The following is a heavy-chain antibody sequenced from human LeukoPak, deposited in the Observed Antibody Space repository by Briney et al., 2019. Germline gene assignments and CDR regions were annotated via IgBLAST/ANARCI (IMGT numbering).Heavy chain of an antibody. CDR3: ARDREYSNYLLVYGMDV. CDR2: MNPNSGDT. D-gene: IGHD4-11*01. J-gene: IGHJ6*02. Sequence: SVKVSCKAYGYTFTGYYIHWVRQAPGQGLEWMGWMNPNSGDTNHAQKFQGRFTMTTDTSIRTAYMGLSSLRSDDTAVYYCARDREYSNYLLVYGMDVWGQGTTVTVSS. V-gene: IGHV1-2*02. CDR1: GYTFTGYY.